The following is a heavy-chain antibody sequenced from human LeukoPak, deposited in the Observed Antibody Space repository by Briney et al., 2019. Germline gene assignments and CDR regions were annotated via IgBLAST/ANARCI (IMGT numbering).Heavy chain of an antibody. V-gene: IGHV3-23*01. CDR1: GFNFGDSA. J-gene: IGHJ3*01. D-gene: IGHD3-16*02. CDR2: ISFNGRNT. CDR3: VRDIELST. Sequence: GGSLRLSCAASGFNFGDSAMSWVRQTPRKGLEWVSLISFNGRNTYYGDSVKGRFTTSRDNIKDTVYLQMNSLRAEDTAIFYCVRDIELSTWGPGTMVTVSS.